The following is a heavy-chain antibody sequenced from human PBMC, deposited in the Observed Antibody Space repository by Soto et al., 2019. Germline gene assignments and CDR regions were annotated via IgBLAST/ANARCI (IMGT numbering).Heavy chain of an antibody. CDR3: ARHAGHTGGFPFFDF. D-gene: IGHD7-27*01. J-gene: IGHJ4*02. V-gene: IGHV3-30-3*01. CDR2: ISNDGGKK. CDR1: GFAFTSHA. Sequence: GGSLRLSCAASGFAFTSHALHWVRQAPGKGLEWVALISNDGGKKQYAESVEGRFTVSRDSSRNTLYLQLNSLRPDDTAVYFCARHAGHTGGFPFFDFWGQGKLVTVYS.